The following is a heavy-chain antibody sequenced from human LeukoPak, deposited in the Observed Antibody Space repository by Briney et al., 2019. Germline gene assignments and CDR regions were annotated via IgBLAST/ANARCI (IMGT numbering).Heavy chain of an antibody. Sequence: GGSLRLSCAGSGFTFGGYGMHWFRQTPGKGLEWVAVIAYDGSRAYYADSVKGRFTISRGNSKNTMSVQMDDLRAEDTAVYYCTRYNNDHFDYWGQGTLVTVSS. V-gene: IGHV3-33*01. CDR3: TRYNNDHFDY. CDR2: IAYDGSRA. J-gene: IGHJ4*02. D-gene: IGHD1-14*01. CDR1: GFTFGGYG.